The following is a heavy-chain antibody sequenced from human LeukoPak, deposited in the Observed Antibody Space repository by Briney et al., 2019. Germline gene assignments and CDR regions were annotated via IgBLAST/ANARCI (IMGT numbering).Heavy chain of an antibody. Sequence: GGSLRLSCAASGFTFSSYWMSWVRQAPGKGLEWVANIKQDGSEKYYVDSVKGRFTISRDNAKNSLYLQMNSLRAEDTAVYYCARARYYYDSSGSYYFDYWGQGTLVTVSS. J-gene: IGHJ4*02. CDR2: IKQDGSEK. D-gene: IGHD3-22*01. V-gene: IGHV3-7*01. CDR3: ARARYYYDSSGSYYFDY. CDR1: GFTFSSYW.